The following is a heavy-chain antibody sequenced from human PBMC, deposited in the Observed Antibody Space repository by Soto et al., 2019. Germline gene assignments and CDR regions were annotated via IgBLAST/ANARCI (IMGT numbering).Heavy chain of an antibody. V-gene: IGHV3-30-3*01. CDR2: ISYDGSNK. D-gene: IGHD3-10*01. CDR1: GFTFSSYA. J-gene: IGHJ4*02. Sequence: QVQLVESGGGVVQPGRSLRLSCAASGFTFSSYAMHWVRQAPGKGLEWVAVISYDGSNKYYADSVKGRFTISRDNSKNTLYRQMNSLRAEDTAVYYCARDRLVSPGWGTDPGEDYWGQGTLVTVSS. CDR3: ARDRLVSPGWGTDPGEDY.